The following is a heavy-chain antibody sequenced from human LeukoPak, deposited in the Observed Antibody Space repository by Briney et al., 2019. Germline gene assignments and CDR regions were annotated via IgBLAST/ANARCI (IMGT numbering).Heavy chain of an antibody. CDR2: IYTSGST. J-gene: IGHJ4*02. CDR3: ARDRFGDLNYFDY. CDR1: GGSISSYF. Sequence: PSETLSLTCTVSGGSISSYFWSWIRQPAGKGLEWIGRIYTSGSTNYNPSLKSRVTISADKSTNQFSLMLSSVTAADTAVYYCARDRFGDLNYFDYWGQGTLVTVSS. D-gene: IGHD3-3*01. V-gene: IGHV4-4*07.